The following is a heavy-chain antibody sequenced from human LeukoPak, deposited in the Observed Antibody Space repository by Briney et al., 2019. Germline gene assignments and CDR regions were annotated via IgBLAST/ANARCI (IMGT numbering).Heavy chain of an antibody. Sequence: ASVKVSCKASGYTFTSDDINWVRRATGQGLEWMGWMDTKSGNTGYAQKFQGRVTMTRNIARSTAYLEISSLRPEDTAVYYCARYGADTVGSWDAFDMWGQGTMVIVSS. J-gene: IGHJ3*02. CDR2: MDTKSGNT. V-gene: IGHV1-8*01. CDR1: GYTFTSDD. D-gene: IGHD5-18*01. CDR3: ARYGADTVGSWDAFDM.